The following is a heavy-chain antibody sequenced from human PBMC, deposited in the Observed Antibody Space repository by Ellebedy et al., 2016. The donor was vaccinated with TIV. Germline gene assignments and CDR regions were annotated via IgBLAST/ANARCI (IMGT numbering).Heavy chain of an antibody. J-gene: IGHJ4*02. CDR3: ARWGGYSGTFQGPFDF. V-gene: IGHV1-69*04. CDR2: IIPILGIA. D-gene: IGHD1-26*01. Sequence: AASVKVSCKASGGTFSSYAISWVRQAPGQGLEWMGRIIPILGIANYAQKFQGRVTITADKSTSTAYMELSRLKSDDTAVYYCARWGGYSGTFQGPFDFWGQGTLVTVAS. CDR1: GGTFSSYA.